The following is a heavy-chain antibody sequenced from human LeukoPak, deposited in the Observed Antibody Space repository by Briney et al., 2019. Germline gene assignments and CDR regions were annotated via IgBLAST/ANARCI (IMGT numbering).Heavy chain of an antibody. J-gene: IGHJ4*02. V-gene: IGHV1-24*01. CDR3: ARDPAYYYGSGRLPDPGFHHSIDY. CDR1: GYTLTELS. Sequence: GASVKVSCKVSGYTLTELSMHWVRQAPGKGLEWMGGFDPEDGETIYAQKFQGRVTMTEDTSTDTAYMELSSLRSEDTAVYYCARDPAYYYGSGRLPDPGFHHSIDYWGQGTLVTVSS. D-gene: IGHD3-10*01. CDR2: FDPEDGET.